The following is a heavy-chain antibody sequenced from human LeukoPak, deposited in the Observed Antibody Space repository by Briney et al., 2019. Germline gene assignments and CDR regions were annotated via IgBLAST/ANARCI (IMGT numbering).Heavy chain of an antibody. CDR2: IRGSGDST. V-gene: IGHV3-11*04. J-gene: IGHJ4*02. Sequence: GGSLRLSCAASGFTFSDYYMSWIRQAPGKGLEWVSVIRGSGDSTYYADSVKGRFTISRENAKNSLYLQMNSLTAGDTAVYYCARRARGYSYGYDYWGQGTLVTVSS. D-gene: IGHD5-18*01. CDR3: ARRARGYSYGYDY. CDR1: GFTFSDYY.